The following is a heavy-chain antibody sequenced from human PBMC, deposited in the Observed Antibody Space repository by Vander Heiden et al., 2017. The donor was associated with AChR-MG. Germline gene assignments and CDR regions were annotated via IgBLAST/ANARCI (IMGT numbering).Heavy chain of an antibody. J-gene: IGHJ3*02. D-gene: IGHD6-25*01. CDR3: AKDRLIGFSAFDI. V-gene: IGHV3-23*01. CDR2: ISGSGGST. Sequence: EVQLLESGGGLVQPGGSLRLSCAASGFTFSSYARGWVRQAPGKGLEWVSAISGSGGSTYYADSVKGRFTISRDNSKNTLYLQMNSLRAEDTAVYYCAKDRLIGFSAFDIWGQGTMVTVSS. CDR1: GFTFSSYA.